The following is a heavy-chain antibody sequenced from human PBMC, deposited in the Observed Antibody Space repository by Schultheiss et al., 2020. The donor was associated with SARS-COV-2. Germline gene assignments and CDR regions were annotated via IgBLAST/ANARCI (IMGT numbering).Heavy chain of an antibody. J-gene: IGHJ4*02. CDR3: ARIRVGSYYLFDY. Sequence: SGPTLVKPTQTLTLTCTFSGFSLSTSGMRVSWIRQPPGKALEWLARIDWDDDKFYSTSLKTRLTISKDTSKNQVVLTMTNMDPMDTATYYCARIRVGSYYLFDYWGQGTLVTVSS. CDR1: GFSLSTSGMR. V-gene: IGHV2-70*04. D-gene: IGHD1-26*01. CDR2: IDWDDDK.